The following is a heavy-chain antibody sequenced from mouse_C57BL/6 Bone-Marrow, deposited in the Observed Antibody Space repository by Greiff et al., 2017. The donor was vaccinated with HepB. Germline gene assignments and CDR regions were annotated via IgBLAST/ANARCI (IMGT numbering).Heavy chain of an antibody. CDR2: ISNGGGST. Sequence: EVKLMESGGGLVQPGGSLKLSCAASGFTFSDYYMYWVRQTPEKRLEWVAYISNGGGSTYYPDTVKGRFTISRDNAKNTLYLQMSRLKSEDTAMYYCASTHYYGSEGGLDYWGQGTTLTVSS. V-gene: IGHV5-12*01. CDR3: ASTHYYGSEGGLDY. CDR1: GFTFSDYY. J-gene: IGHJ2*01. D-gene: IGHD1-1*01.